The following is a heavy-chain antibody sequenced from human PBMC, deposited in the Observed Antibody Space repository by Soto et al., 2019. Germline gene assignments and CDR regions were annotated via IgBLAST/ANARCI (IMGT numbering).Heavy chain of an antibody. CDR1: GFTFSSYA. D-gene: IGHD1-26*01. V-gene: IGHV3-23*01. CDR2: ISGSGGST. Sequence: PGGSLRLSCAASGFTFSSYAMSWVRQAPEKGLEWVSAISGSGGSTYYADSVKGRFTISRDNSKNTLYLQMNSLRAEDTAVYYCAKDVLRSYYLGFFDYWGQGTLVTVSS. CDR3: AKDVLRSYYLGFFDY. J-gene: IGHJ4*02.